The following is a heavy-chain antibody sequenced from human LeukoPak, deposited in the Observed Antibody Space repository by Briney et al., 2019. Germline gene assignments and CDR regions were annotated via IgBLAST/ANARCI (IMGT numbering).Heavy chain of an antibody. V-gene: IGHV4-39*07. CDR3: ARGNYDFWSGYLFDY. J-gene: IGHJ4*02. Sequence: SETLSLTCTVSGGSISSSSYYWGWIRQPPGKGLEWIGSIYYSGSTYYNPSLKSRVTISVDTSKNQFSLKLSSVTAADTAVYYCARGNYDFWSGYLFDYWGQGTLVTVSS. D-gene: IGHD3-3*01. CDR2: IYYSGST. CDR1: GGSISSSSYY.